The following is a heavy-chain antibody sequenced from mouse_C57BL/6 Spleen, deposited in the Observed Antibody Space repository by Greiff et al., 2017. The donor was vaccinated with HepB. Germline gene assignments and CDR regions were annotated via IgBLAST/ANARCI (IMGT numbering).Heavy chain of an antibody. CDR2: INPYNGGT. CDR1: GYTFTDYY. Sequence: EVQLQESGPVLVKPGASVKMSCKASGYTFTDYYMNWVKQSHGKSLEWIGVINPYNGGTSYNQKFKGKATLTVDKSSSTAYMELNSLTSEDSAVYYCARSLGRGDAMDYWGQGTSVTVSS. D-gene: IGHD4-1*01. CDR3: ARSLGRGDAMDY. V-gene: IGHV1-19*01. J-gene: IGHJ4*01.